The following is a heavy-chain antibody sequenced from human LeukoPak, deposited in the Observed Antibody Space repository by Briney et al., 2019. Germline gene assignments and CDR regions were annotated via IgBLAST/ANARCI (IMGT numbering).Heavy chain of an antibody. D-gene: IGHD6-13*01. CDR2: ISGSSRHK. CDR1: GFTFSSYT. J-gene: IGHJ4*02. CDR3: ARTANFAAGYYIDY. Sequence: GGSLRLSCAASGFTFSSYTMNWVRQAPGKGLEWVSAISGSSRHKYYADSVKGRFTISRDNAKNSLYLQMNSLRAEDTAVYYCARTANFAAGYYIDYWGQGTLVTVSS. V-gene: IGHV3-21*06.